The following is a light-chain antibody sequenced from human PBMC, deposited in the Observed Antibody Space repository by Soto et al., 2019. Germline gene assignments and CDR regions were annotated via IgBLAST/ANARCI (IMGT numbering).Light chain of an antibody. CDR1: QSISNW. CDR3: QQYNPYSRT. J-gene: IGKJ1*01. V-gene: IGKV1-5*03. CDR2: KAS. Sequence: DIQMTQSPSTLSASVGDRVTITCRASQSISNWLAWYQQKPGKAPKLLIYKASSLQSGVPSRFSGSGSGTDFTLTISSLQPDDFATYYCQQYNPYSRTFGQGTKVDIK.